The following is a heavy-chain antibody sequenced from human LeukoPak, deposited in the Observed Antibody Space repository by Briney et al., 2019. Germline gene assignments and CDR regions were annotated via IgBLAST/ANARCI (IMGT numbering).Heavy chain of an antibody. Sequence: SETLSLTCTVSGGSISSGDYYWSWIRQPPGKGLEWIGYIYYSGSTYYNPSLKSRVTISVDTSKNQFSLKLSSVTAADTAVYYCARSTPREGWQYYYYYYMDVWGKGTTVTVSS. CDR2: IYYSGST. CDR3: ARSTPREGWQYYYYYYMDV. J-gene: IGHJ6*03. CDR1: GGSISSGDYY. V-gene: IGHV4-30-4*02. D-gene: IGHD6-19*01.